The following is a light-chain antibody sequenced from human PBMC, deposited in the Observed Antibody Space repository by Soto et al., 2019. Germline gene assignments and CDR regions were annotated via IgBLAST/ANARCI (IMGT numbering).Light chain of an antibody. J-gene: IGLJ1*01. CDR3: VSYTTSASYV. Sequence: QSALTQPASVSGSPGQSITISCTGTSSDVGNYIFVSWYRQHPGKAPKLMIYGINNRPSGVSNRFSGSKSGNTASLTISGLQAEDEADYYCVSYTTSASYVFGTGTKLTDL. CDR1: SSDVGNYIF. V-gene: IGLV2-14*01. CDR2: GIN.